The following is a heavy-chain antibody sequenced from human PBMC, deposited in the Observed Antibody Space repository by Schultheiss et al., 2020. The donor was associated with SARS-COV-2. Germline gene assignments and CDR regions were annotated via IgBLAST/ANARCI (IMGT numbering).Heavy chain of an antibody. J-gene: IGHJ6*02. CDR1: GGSFSGYY. D-gene: IGHD3-16*01. CDR3: AARGVSYYYGMDV. CDR2: INHSGST. V-gene: IGHV4-34*01. Sequence: GSLRLSCAVYGGSFSGYYWSWIRQPPGKGLEWIGEINHSGSTNYNPSLKSRVTISVDTSKNQFSLKLSSVTAADTAVYYCAARGVSYYYGMDVWGQGTTVTVSS.